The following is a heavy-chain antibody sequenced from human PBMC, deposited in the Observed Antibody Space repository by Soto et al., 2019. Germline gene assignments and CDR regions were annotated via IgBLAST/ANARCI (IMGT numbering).Heavy chain of an antibody. V-gene: IGHV3-23*01. J-gene: IGHJ4*02. D-gene: IGHD1-1*01. CDR3: AKRATGTYFDY. CDR1: GFTFSSYA. Sequence: EVQLLESGGGLVQPVGSLSPACAASGFTFSSYAMNWVRQAQGKGLEWVSVISGSGGSTYYADSVKGRFTISRDNSKNTLYLQMNSLRAEDTAVYYCAKRATGTYFDYWGQGTLVTVSS. CDR2: ISGSGGST.